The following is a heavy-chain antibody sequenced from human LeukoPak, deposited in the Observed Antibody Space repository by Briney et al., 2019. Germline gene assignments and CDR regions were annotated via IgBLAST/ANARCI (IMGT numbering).Heavy chain of an antibody. CDR1: GFSLSGYW. J-gene: IGHJ4*02. V-gene: IGHV3-74*01. CDR3: ARAKDGYNKDAFDY. Sequence: SGGSLRLSCVASGFSLSGYWMYWVRQAPGKGLVYISRSNGDGSTANYADSVKGRFTISRDNSKNTLYLQMNSLRAEDTAVYYCARAKDGYNKDAFDYWGQGTLVTVSS. CDR2: SNGDGSTA. D-gene: IGHD5-24*01.